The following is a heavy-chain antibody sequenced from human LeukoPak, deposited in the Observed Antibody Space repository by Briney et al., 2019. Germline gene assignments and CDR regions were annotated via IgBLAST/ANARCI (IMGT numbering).Heavy chain of an antibody. J-gene: IGHJ4*02. CDR2: IYYSGST. CDR1: GGSISSYY. V-gene: IGHV4-59*01. CDR3: ARKAYSSGWRNFDY. Sequence: SSETLSPTCTVSGGSISSYYWRWIRQPPGKGLEWIGYIYYSGSTNYNPSLKSRVTISVDTSKNQFSLKLSSVTAADTAVYYCARKAYSSGWRNFDYWGQGTLVTVSS. D-gene: IGHD6-19*01.